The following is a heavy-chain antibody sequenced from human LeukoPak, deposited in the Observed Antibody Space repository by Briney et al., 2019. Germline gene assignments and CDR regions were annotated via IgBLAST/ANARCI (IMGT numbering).Heavy chain of an antibody. D-gene: IGHD3-10*01. Sequence: RGSLRLSCAASGFTFSSYGMHWVRQAPGKGLEWVAFIRYDGSNKYYADSVKGRFTISRDNSKNTLYLQMNSLRAEDTAVYYCAKDSGLVYYYMDVWGKGTTVTVSS. CDR3: AKDSGLVYYYMDV. CDR1: GFTFSSYG. J-gene: IGHJ6*03. V-gene: IGHV3-30*02. CDR2: IRYDGSNK.